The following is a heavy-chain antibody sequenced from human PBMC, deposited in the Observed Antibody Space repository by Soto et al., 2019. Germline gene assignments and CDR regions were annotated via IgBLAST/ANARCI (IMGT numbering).Heavy chain of an antibody. CDR3: ARVYYDILTGDRRQEASDI. Sequence: GSGPPLVNPTQTLTLTCTFSGFSLSTSGVGVGWIRQPPGKALEWLALIYWNDDKRYSPSLKSRLTITKDTSKNQVVLTMTNVDPVDTATYYCARVYYDILTGDRRQEASDICGQGTMVTGS. V-gene: IGHV2-5*01. J-gene: IGHJ3*02. D-gene: IGHD3-9*01. CDR1: GFSLSTSGVG. CDR2: IYWNDDK.